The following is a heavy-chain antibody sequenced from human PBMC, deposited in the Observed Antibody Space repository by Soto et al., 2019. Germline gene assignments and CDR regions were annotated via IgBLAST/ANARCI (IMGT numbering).Heavy chain of an antibody. D-gene: IGHD3-10*01. CDR2: ISSSSSYI. CDR1: GFTFSSYS. V-gene: IGHV3-21*01. J-gene: IGHJ4*02. CDR3: ARDRYGSGSLPIDY. Sequence: PGGSLRLSCAASGFTFSSYSMNWVRQAPGKGLEWVSSISSSSSYIYYADSVKGRFTISRDNAKNSLYLQMNSLRAEDTAVYYCARDRYGSGSLPIDYWGQGTLVTVSS.